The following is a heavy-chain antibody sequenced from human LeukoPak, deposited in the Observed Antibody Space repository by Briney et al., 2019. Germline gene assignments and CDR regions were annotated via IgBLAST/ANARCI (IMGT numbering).Heavy chain of an antibody. CDR2: IKQDGSEK. V-gene: IGHV3-7*01. CDR3: VSNNAMIA. CDR1: GFTFNSNW. J-gene: IGHJ4*02. D-gene: IGHD2-2*01. Sequence: GGSLRLSCVASGFTFNSNWMNWVRQAPGKGLEWVANIKQDGSEKYYVDSVKGRFTISRDNAKNSLYLQMNSLRGEDTAVYYCVSNNAMIAWGQGTLVTVSS.